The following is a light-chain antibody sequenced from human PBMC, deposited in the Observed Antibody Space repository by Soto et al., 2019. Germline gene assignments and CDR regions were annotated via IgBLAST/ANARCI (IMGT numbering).Light chain of an antibody. V-gene: IGKV4-1*01. Sequence: DIVMTQSPDSLAVSLGERVTINCKSSQSVLYSSNNQNYLAWYQQKPGQPPKLLIYWASTRESGVPDRFSGSGSGTDFTLTISSLQAEDVAVYYCQQYYSTPPYTFGQGTKLEIK. CDR3: QQYYSTPPYT. CDR2: WAS. J-gene: IGKJ2*01. CDR1: QSVLYSSNNQNY.